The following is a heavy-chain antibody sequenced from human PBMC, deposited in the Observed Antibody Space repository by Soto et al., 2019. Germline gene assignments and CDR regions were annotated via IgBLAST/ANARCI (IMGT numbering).Heavy chain of an antibody. D-gene: IGHD3-22*01. V-gene: IGHV1-46*03. J-gene: IGHJ3*02. CDR2: INPSGGST. CDR3: ARDGTYYYDSSGRNGAFDI. CDR1: GYTFTSYY. Sequence: ASVKVSCKASGYTFTSYYMHWVRQAPGQGLEWMGIINPSGGSTSYAQKFQGRVTMTRDTSTSTVYMELSSLRSEDTAVYYCARDGTYYYDSSGRNGAFDIWGQGTMVTVSS.